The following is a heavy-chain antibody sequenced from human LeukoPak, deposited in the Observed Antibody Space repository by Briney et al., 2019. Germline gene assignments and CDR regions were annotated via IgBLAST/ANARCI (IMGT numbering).Heavy chain of an antibody. V-gene: IGHV1-8*01. CDR2: MNPNSGNT. J-gene: IGHJ4*02. CDR1: GYTFTSYD. CDR3: ARGLSLRWSRTGGY. Sequence: GASVKVSCKASGYTFTSYDINWVRQATGQGLEWMGWMNPNSGNTGYAQKFQGRVAMTRNTSISTAYMELSSLRSEDTAVYYCARGLSLRWSRTGGYWGQGTLVTVSS. D-gene: IGHD4-23*01.